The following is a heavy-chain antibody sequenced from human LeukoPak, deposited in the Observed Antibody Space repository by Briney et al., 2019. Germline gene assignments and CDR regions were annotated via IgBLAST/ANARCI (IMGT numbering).Heavy chain of an antibody. Sequence: PGGSLRLSCGPSRLTFTNYAMTWVRQAPGKGLEWVSGIGARGDSIYYVDSVKGRFTISRDNSRNTLFLQMNSLRVEDTAVYYCAKSRDSSGYHYQGAFDIWGQGTMVTVSS. CDR3: AKSRDSSGYHYQGAFDI. CDR1: RLTFTNYA. CDR2: IGARGDSI. J-gene: IGHJ3*02. V-gene: IGHV3-23*01. D-gene: IGHD3-22*01.